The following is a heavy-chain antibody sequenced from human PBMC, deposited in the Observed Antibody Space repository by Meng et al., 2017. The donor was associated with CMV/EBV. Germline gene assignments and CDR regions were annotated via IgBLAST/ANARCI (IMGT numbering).Heavy chain of an antibody. CDR1: GGSISSSSYY. CDR3: AREWGGIVVVPAAMGIDY. V-gene: IGHV4-39*07. J-gene: IGHJ4*02. CDR2: IYHSGST. D-gene: IGHD2-2*01. Sequence: GSLRLSCTVSGGSISSSSYYWGWIRQPPGKGLEWIGSIYHSGSTYYNPSLKSRVTISVDTSKNQFSLKLSSVTAADTAVYYCAREWGGIVVVPAAMGIDYWGQGTLVTVSS.